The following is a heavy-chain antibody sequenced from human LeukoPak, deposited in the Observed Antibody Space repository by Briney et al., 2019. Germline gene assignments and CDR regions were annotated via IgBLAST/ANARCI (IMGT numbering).Heavy chain of an antibody. CDR3: TRDQT. Sequence: VGSLRLSCVGALGSHWMGWVRQAPGKGLEWVANIKEEGSQKYYMDSVKGRFTISRDNAKSSLFLQMNNLRVEDTAVYYCTRDQTWGQGTLVTVSS. CDR1: LGSHW. J-gene: IGHJ4*02. CDR2: IKEEGSQK. V-gene: IGHV3-7*01.